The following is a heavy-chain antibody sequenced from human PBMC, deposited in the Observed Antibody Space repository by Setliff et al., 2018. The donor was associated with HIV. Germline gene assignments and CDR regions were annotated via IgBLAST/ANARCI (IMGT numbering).Heavy chain of an antibody. CDR3: ARDLSSGPAY. CDR2: ISSSSSTI. V-gene: IGHV3-48*01. CDR1: GFTFSSYS. Sequence: GSLRLSCAASGFTFSSYSMNWVRQAPGKGLEWVSYISSSSSTIYYADSVKGRFTISRDNAKSSLYLQMNSLRAEDTAVYYCARDLSSGPAYWGQGTLVTVSS. D-gene: IGHD3-22*01. J-gene: IGHJ4*02.